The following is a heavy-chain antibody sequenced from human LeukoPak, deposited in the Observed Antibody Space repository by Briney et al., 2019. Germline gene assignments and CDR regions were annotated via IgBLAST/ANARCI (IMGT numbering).Heavy chain of an antibody. CDR3: ARLDRPTYYDFWSGYGHFQH. D-gene: IGHD3-3*01. J-gene: IGHJ1*01. Sequence: SETLSLTCSGYGGSFSGYYWSWIRQPPGKGLEWIGEINRSGSTNYNPSLKSRVTISVDTSKNQFSLKLSSVTAADTAVYYCARLDRPTYYDFWSGYGHFQHWGQGTLVTVSS. V-gene: IGHV4-34*01. CDR2: INRSGST. CDR1: GGSFSGYY.